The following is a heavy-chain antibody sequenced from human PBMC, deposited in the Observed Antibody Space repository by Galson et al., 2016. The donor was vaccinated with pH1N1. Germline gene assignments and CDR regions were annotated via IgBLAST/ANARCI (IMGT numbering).Heavy chain of an antibody. J-gene: IGHJ3*01. CDR3: AMPDYNNGFAFSV. Sequence: SVKVSCKASGGTFSSYSFHWVRQAPGQGLEWMGGINPLFGPADYAQKFQGRVTITTDESKTTAYMELSRLRSEDTAVYFCAMPDYNNGFAFSVWGQGTVVTVSS. CDR2: INPLFGPA. D-gene: IGHD2-8*01. V-gene: IGHV1-69*05. CDR1: GGTFSSYS.